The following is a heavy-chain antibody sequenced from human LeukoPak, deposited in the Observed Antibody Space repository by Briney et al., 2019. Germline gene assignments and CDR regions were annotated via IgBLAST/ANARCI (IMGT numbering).Heavy chain of an antibody. CDR3: AKGNGYSYGRYYFDY. V-gene: IGHV3-23*01. J-gene: IGHJ4*02. CDR1: GFTFSSYA. CDR2: ITASGGNT. D-gene: IGHD5-18*01. Sequence: GGSLRLXCAASGFTFSSYAMGWVRQTPGKGLESVSAITASGGNTYYADSVKGRFTISRDNSKNTLYLQVNSLRAEDTAVYYCAKGNGYSYGRYYFDYWGQGTLVTVSS.